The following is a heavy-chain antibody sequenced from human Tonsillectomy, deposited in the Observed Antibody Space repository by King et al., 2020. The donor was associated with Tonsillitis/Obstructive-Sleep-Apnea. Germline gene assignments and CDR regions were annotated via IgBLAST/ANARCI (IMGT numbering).Heavy chain of an antibody. CDR1: GYTFTGYY. Sequence: VQLVQSGAEVKKPGASVKVSCKASGYTFTGYYMHWVRQAPGQGLEWMGRINPNSGGTNYAQKFQGRVTMTRDTSISTPYMGLSRLRSDDTAVYYCARDLGVSSSSWYDPYYYMDVWGKGTTVTVSS. J-gene: IGHJ6*03. CDR2: INPNSGGT. V-gene: IGHV1-2*06. D-gene: IGHD6-13*01. CDR3: ARDLGVSSSSWYDPYYYMDV.